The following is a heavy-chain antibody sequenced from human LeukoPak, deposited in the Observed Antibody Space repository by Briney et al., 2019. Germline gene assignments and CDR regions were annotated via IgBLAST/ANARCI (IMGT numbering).Heavy chain of an antibody. V-gene: IGHV3-23*01. CDR3: VTGAGLYG. CDR1: GFTYSTYA. J-gene: IGHJ4*02. CDR2: ITGSGGNT. Sequence: GGSLRLSCAASGFTYSTYAMSWVRQAPGKGQEGVSAITGSGGNTYYADYVKGRFTISRDNFKNTLYLQMNSLRVEDTALYYCVTGAGLYGGGQGTLVTVSS. D-gene: IGHD3-10*01.